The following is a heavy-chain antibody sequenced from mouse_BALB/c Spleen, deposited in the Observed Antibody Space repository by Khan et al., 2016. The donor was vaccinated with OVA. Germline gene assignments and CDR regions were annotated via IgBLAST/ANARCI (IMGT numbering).Heavy chain of an antibody. CDR2: ISTYSGST. CDR1: GYTFTDYA. J-gene: IGHJ2*01. Sequence: QVQLQQSGPELVRPGVSVKISCKGSGYTFTDYAMYWVKQSHAKSLEWIGLISTYSGSTNYNQKFKGKVTMTVDKSSSAAYMELARLTSEDSAICYCARPDCDGYYDFWGQGTTLTVSS. V-gene: IGHV1S137*01. D-gene: IGHD2-3*01. CDR3: ARPDCDGYYDF.